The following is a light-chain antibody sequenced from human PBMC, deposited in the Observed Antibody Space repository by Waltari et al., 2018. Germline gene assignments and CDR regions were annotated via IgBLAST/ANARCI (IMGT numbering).Light chain of an antibody. Sequence: QSVLTQPPSASGTPGQRVTISCSGGNSNIGSNTVNWYQQIPGTAPKLLIYSDHPRPSWVPDRFSGSKSGTSASLAISGLQSEDEADYYCAAWDDSLDGYWVFGGGTKLTVL. CDR1: NSNIGSNT. CDR3: AAWDDSLDGYWV. V-gene: IGLV1-44*01. J-gene: IGLJ3*02. CDR2: SDH.